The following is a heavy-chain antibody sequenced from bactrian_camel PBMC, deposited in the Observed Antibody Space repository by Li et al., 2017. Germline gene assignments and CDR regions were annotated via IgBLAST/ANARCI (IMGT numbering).Heavy chain of an antibody. CDR3: AATRGACSSWSWKPKYKY. CDR2: IDFGGFNT. D-gene: IGHD1*01. V-gene: IGHV3S35*01. J-gene: IGHJ4*01. CDR1: GFAFSTYA. Sequence: VQLVESGGGLVQPGESLRLSCAASGFAFSTYAMSWVRQAPGKGFEWVSNIDFGGFNTYYSDSVKGRFTISQDNAKNTVYLQMSSLKPEDTAQYYCAATRGACSSWSWKPKYKYWGQGTQDTVS.